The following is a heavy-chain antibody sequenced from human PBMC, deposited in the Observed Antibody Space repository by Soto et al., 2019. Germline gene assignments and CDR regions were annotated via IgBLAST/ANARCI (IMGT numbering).Heavy chain of an antibody. Sequence: QVQLVESGGGVVQPGRSLRLSCAASGFTFSSYGMHWVRQAPGKGLEWVAVIWYDGSNKYYADSVKGRFTISRDNPKNMLYLQMNSLSAEDTAVYYCARGSIPGSSWGRGYYFDYWGQGTLVTVSS. J-gene: IGHJ4*02. CDR2: IWYDGSNK. D-gene: IGHD6-13*01. V-gene: IGHV3-33*01. CDR1: GFTFSSYG. CDR3: ARGSIPGSSWGRGYYFDY.